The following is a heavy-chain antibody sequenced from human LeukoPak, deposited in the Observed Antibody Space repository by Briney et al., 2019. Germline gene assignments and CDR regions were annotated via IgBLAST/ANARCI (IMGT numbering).Heavy chain of an antibody. V-gene: IGHV1-46*01. J-gene: IGHJ4*02. D-gene: IGHD1-7*01. Sequence: EGSVKVSCTASGYTFTSYYIHWVRQAPGQGLEWMGLINPSGEFTTYAQKFQGRVTMTRDMSTSTVYMELSSLRSEDTAVYYCARDLGSGQIGTTPGGLDYWGQGTLVTVSS. CDR2: INPSGEFT. CDR3: ARDLGSGQIGTTPGGLDY. CDR1: GYTFTSYY.